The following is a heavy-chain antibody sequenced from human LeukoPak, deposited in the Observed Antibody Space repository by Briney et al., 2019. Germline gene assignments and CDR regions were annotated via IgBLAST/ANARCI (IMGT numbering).Heavy chain of an antibody. CDR1: GGSISSYY. CDR2: IYYSGST. CDR3: ARVDSAVASVVDY. V-gene: IGHV4-59*01. D-gene: IGHD6-19*01. J-gene: IGHJ4*02. Sequence: PSETLSLTCTVSGGSISSYYWSWIRQPPGKGLEWIGYIYYSGSTNYNPSLKSRVTISVDTSKNQFSLKLSSVTAADTAVYYYARVDSAVASVVDYWGQGTLVTVYS.